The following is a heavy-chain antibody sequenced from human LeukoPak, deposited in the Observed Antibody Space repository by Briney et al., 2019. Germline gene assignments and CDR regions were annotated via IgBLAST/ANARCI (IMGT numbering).Heavy chain of an antibody. CDR3: ATASTTVTYFDY. Sequence: SEALSLTCTVSGGSISSGSYYWSWIRQPAGKGLEWIGRIYTSGSTNYNPSLKSRVTISVDTSKNQFSLKLSSVTAADTAVYYCATASTTVTYFDYWGQGTLVTVSS. V-gene: IGHV4-61*02. CDR2: IYTSGST. J-gene: IGHJ4*02. D-gene: IGHD4-17*01. CDR1: GGSISSGSYY.